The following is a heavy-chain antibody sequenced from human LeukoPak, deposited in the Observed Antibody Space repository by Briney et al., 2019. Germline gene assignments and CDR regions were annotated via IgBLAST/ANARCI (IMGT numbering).Heavy chain of an antibody. D-gene: IGHD1-14*01. CDR2: IKQDGSEK. CDR3: AKGPQYYFDY. Sequence: PGGSLRLSCAASGFTFSSYWMSWVRQAPGKGLEWVANIKQDGSEKYYVDSVKGRFTISGDNSKNTLYLQMNSLRAEDTAVYYCAKGPQYYFDYWGQGPLVTVSS. J-gene: IGHJ4*02. CDR1: GFTFSSYW. V-gene: IGHV3-7*01.